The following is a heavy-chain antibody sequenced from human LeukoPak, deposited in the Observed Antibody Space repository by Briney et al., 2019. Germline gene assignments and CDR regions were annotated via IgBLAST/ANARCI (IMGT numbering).Heavy chain of an antibody. CDR3: VGSGSPKYNFDY. J-gene: IGHJ4*02. V-gene: IGHV3-33*01. CDR2: IWYDGSNK. D-gene: IGHD3-10*01. CDR1: GFTFSSYG. Sequence: PGRSLRLSCAASGFTFSSYGMHWVRQAPGKGLEWVAVIWYDGSNKYYADSVKGRFTISRDNSKNTLYLQMNSLRAEDTAVYYCVGSGSPKYNFDYWGRGTLVTVSS.